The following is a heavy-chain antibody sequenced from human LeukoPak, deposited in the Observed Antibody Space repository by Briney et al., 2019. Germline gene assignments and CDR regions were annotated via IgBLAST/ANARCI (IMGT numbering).Heavy chain of an antibody. CDR1: GGSISSGSYY. D-gene: IGHD3-16*02. J-gene: IGHJ3*02. Sequence: SETLSLTCTVSGGSISSGSYYWSWIRQPAGKGLEWIGRIYTSGSTNYNPSLKSRVTISVDTSKNQFSLKLSSVTAADTAMYYCARDYRGSSGFDIWGQGTMVTVSS. CDR3: ARDYRGSSGFDI. CDR2: IYTSGST. V-gene: IGHV4-61*02.